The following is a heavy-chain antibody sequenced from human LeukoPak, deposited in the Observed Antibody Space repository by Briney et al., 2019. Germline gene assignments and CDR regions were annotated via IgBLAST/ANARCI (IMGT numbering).Heavy chain of an antibody. Sequence: SETLCLTCTVSSGSISSGGYYWSWIRQHPGKGLEWIGYIYYSGSTYYNPSLKSRVTISLDTSENQFSLKLSSVTAADTAVYYCARGARAGYNLEPFDYWGQGTLVAVSS. V-gene: IGHV4-31*03. J-gene: IGHJ4*02. CDR1: SGSISSGGYY. D-gene: IGHD5-24*01. CDR3: ARGARAGYNLEPFDY. CDR2: IYYSGST.